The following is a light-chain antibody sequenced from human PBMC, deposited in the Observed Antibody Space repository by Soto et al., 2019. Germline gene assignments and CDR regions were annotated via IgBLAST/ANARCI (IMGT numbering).Light chain of an antibody. V-gene: IGKV2-28*01. Sequence: TQSPSSLSASVGDRVTITCRASQGISSALAWYLQKPGQSPQLLIYLGSNRASGVPDRFSGSGSGTDFTLKISRVEAEDVGVYYCMQALQSPWTFGQGTKVDIK. CDR1: QGISSA. CDR2: LGS. CDR3: MQALQSPWT. J-gene: IGKJ1*01.